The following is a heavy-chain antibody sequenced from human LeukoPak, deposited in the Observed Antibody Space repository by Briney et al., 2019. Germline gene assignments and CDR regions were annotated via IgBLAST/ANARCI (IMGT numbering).Heavy chain of an antibody. CDR1: GGSISSYY. Sequence: SETLSLTCSVSGGSISSYYWSWIRQPAGKGLEWIGRVHRSGDTNYNPSLKSRLTMSVETSKNQISLRLRSVSAANTAVYYCARDDFEYSVHYGMDVWGQGTTVTVSS. V-gene: IGHV4-4*07. D-gene: IGHD3-9*01. CDR2: VHRSGDT. CDR3: ARDDFEYSVHYGMDV. J-gene: IGHJ6*02.